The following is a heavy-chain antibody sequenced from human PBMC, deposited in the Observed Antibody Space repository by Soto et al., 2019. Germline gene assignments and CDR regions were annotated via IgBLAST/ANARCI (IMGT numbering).Heavy chain of an antibody. CDR2: IYYSGST. J-gene: IGHJ3*02. CDR3: ARLEPAAKWGQPDAFDI. D-gene: IGHD2-2*01. CDR1: GGSISSYY. V-gene: IGHV4-59*08. Sequence: QVQLQESGPGLVKPSETLSLTCTVSGGSISSYYWSWIRQPPGKGLEWIGYIYYSGSTNYNPSPKSRVTISVDTSKNQFSLKLSSVTAADTAVYYCARLEPAAKWGQPDAFDIWGQGTMVTVSS.